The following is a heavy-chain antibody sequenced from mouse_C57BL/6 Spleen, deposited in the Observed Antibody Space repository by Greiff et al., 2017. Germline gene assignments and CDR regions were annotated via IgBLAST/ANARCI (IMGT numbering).Heavy chain of an antibody. CDR1: GYTFTSYW. Sequence: QVQLQQSGAELVMPGASVKLSCKASGYTFTSYWMHWVKQRPGQGLEWIGEIDPSDSYTNYNQKFKGKSTLTVDKSSSTAYMQLSSLTSEDSAVYYCARSEGYGNYPYYAMDYWGQGTSVTVSS. J-gene: IGHJ4*01. V-gene: IGHV1-69*01. D-gene: IGHD2-1*01. CDR2: IDPSDSYT. CDR3: ARSEGYGNYPYYAMDY.